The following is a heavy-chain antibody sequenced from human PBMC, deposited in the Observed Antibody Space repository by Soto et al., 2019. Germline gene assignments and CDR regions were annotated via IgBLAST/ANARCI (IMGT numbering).Heavy chain of an antibody. V-gene: IGHV4-59*08. J-gene: IGHJ4*02. CDR1: GGSISSYY. D-gene: IGHD2-21*02. Sequence: SETLSLTCTVSGGSISSYYWSWIRQPPGKGLEWIGYIYYSGSTNYNPSLKSRVTISVDTSKNQFSLKLKSVTAADTALYFCARQRTSVVTQAYFDVWGPGSLVTVSS. CDR3: ARQRTSVVTQAYFDV. CDR2: IYYSGST.